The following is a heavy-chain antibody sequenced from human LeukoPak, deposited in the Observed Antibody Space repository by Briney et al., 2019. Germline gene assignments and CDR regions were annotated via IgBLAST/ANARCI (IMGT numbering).Heavy chain of an antibody. D-gene: IGHD2-15*01. J-gene: IGHJ4*02. Sequence: GGSLRLSCAASGFTFSSYSMNWVRQAPGKGLEWVSSISSSSSYIYYADSVKGRFTISRDNAKNSPYLQMNSLRAEDTAVYYCARSGIYCSGGSCYLVGFDYWGQGTLVTVSS. CDR1: GFTFSSYS. CDR2: ISSSSSYI. V-gene: IGHV3-21*01. CDR3: ARSGIYCSGGSCYLVGFDY.